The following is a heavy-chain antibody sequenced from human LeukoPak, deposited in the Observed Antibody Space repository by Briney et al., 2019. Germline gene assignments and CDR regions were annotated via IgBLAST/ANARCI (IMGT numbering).Heavy chain of an antibody. J-gene: IGHJ3*02. CDR2: IYYSGST. Sequence: SETLSLTCTVSGGSISSSSYYWGWIRQPPGKGLEWIGSIYYSGSTDYNPSLESRVTISIDTSRNQFSLKLNSVTAADTAVYYCARQRVAAASDAFDIWGQGTMVTVSS. V-gene: IGHV4-39*01. D-gene: IGHD6-25*01. CDR1: GGSISSSSYY. CDR3: ARQRVAAASDAFDI.